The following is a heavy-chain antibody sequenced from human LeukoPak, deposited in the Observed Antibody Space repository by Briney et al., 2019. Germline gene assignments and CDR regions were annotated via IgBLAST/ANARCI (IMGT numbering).Heavy chain of an antibody. CDR1: GYTFTSYG. CDR2: ISAYNGNT. Sequence: ASVKVSCKASGYTFTSYGISWVRQAPGQGLEWMGWISAYNGNTNYAQKFQGRVTITADESTSTAYMELSSLRSEDTAVYYCARRYCSGGSCYSGWFDPWGQGTLVTVSS. CDR3: ARRYCSGGSCYSGWFDP. V-gene: IGHV1-18*01. D-gene: IGHD2-15*01. J-gene: IGHJ5*02.